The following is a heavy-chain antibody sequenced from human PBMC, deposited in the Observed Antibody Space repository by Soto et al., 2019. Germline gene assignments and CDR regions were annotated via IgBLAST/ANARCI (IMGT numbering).Heavy chain of an antibody. Sequence: PSETLSLTCTVSGGSISSGGYYWSWIRQHPWKGLEWIGYIYYSGSTYYNPSLKSRVTISVDTSKNQFSLKLSSVTAADTAVYYCARALPAGYCSGGSCHETNAFDIWGQGTMVT. CDR2: IYYSGST. V-gene: IGHV4-31*03. CDR1: GGSISSGGYY. CDR3: ARALPAGYCSGGSCHETNAFDI. J-gene: IGHJ3*02. D-gene: IGHD2-15*01.